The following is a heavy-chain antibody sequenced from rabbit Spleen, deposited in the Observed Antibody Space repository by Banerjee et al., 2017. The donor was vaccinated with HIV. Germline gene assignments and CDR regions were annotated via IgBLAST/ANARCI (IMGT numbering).Heavy chain of an antibody. CDR1: GVSFSDKDV. V-gene: IGHV1S45*01. Sequence: EQLEESGGGLVKPEGSLTLTCKASGVSFSDKDVMCWVRQAPGKGLEWIACIYTGSGGNTYYATWAKGRFTISKTSSTTVTLQMTSLTAADTATYFCARDSGSSFSSYGMDLWGPGTLVTVS. J-gene: IGHJ6*01. CDR2: IYTGSGGNT. D-gene: IGHD8-1*01. CDR3: ARDSGSSFSSYGMDL.